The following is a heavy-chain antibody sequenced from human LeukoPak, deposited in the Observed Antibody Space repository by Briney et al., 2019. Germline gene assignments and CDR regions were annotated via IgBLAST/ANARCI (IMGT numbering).Heavy chain of an antibody. CDR3: ARDLGGELQKKPYYYYYYMDV. Sequence: PSETLSLTCTVSGGSISDYYWSWIRQSPGKGLEWIAHIHYSGSTNYNSSLASRVTISMATSKRQISLKLSSVTAADTAVYYCARDLGGELQKKPYYYYYYMDVWGKGTTVTVSS. CDR2: IHYSGST. V-gene: IGHV4-59*01. CDR1: GGSISDYY. D-gene: IGHD1-26*01. J-gene: IGHJ6*03.